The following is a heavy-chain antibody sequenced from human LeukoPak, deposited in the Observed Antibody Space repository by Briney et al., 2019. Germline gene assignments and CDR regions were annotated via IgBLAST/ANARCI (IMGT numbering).Heavy chain of an antibody. CDR3: AKKLGGNYPFDY. CDR1: GFTFSSHA. J-gene: IGHJ4*02. V-gene: IGHV3-23*01. D-gene: IGHD1-26*01. Sequence: PGGSLRLSCAASGFTFSSHAMNWGRQAPGEGLEWGSGISNSGGNTYYADSVKGRFTISRNNSKNTLYLQMNSLRAEDTAVYYCAKKLGGNYPFDYWGQGTLVTVSS. CDR2: ISNSGGNT.